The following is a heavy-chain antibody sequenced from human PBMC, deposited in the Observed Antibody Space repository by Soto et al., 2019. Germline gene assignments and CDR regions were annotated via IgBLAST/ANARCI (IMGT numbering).Heavy chain of an antibody. J-gene: IGHJ4*02. D-gene: IGHD3-9*01. CDR3: AIDYKGVRRQYYDLLTGYSY. Sequence: EVQLVESGGGVVRPGGSLRLSCAASGFTFDDYGMTWVRQAPGKGLEWVSGINWNGGSTGYADSVKGRFTISRDNAKNHLYLQIKSVRAEATALYYCAIDYKGVRRQYYDLLTGYSYWGQGTLVTVSS. CDR1: GFTFDDYG. V-gene: IGHV3-20*04. CDR2: INWNGGST.